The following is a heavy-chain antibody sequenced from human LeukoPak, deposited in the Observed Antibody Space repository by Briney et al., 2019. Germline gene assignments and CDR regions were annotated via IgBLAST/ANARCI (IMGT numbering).Heavy chain of an antibody. V-gene: IGHV1-2*02. J-gene: IGHJ4*02. CDR3: ARSSSFTGALDY. Sequence: ASVKVSCKASGYTFTSYYMHWVRQAPGQGLEWMGWINPNSGGTNYAQKFQGRVTMTRDTSISTAYMELSRLRSDDTAVYYCARSSSFTGALDYWGQGTLVTVSS. CDR1: GYTFTSYY. D-gene: IGHD6-13*01. CDR2: INPNSGGT.